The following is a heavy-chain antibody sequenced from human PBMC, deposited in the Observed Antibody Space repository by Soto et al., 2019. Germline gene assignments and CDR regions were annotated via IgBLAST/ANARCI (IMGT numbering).Heavy chain of an antibody. V-gene: IGHV5-51*01. Sequence: PRQSLKISCKGSGYSFTSYWIGWVRQIPGKGLEWMGIIYPGDSDTRYSPSFQGQVTISADKSISTAYLQWSSLKASDTAMYYCARSPYGSGSRYYYYYYGMDVWGQGTTVTVSS. CDR3: ARSPYGSGSRYYYYYYGMDV. CDR1: GYSFTSYW. CDR2: IYPGDSDT. D-gene: IGHD3-10*01. J-gene: IGHJ6*02.